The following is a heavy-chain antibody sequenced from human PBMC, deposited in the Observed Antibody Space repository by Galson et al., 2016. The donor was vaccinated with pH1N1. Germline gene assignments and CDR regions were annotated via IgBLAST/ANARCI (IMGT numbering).Heavy chain of an antibody. J-gene: IGHJ4*02. D-gene: IGHD1-26*01. V-gene: IGHV4-30-4*08. CDR3: ARLVRGSYPDPLYYFDF. Sequence: TLSLTCSVSGGSISVGDYYWSWIRQHPGKGLEWIGYIYHSGSTHYNPSLKSRVTISVDTSKNHFSLKLNYVTAADTAVYLCARLVRGSYPDPLYYFDFWGQGTLVTVSS. CDR1: GGSISVGDYY. CDR2: IYHSGST.